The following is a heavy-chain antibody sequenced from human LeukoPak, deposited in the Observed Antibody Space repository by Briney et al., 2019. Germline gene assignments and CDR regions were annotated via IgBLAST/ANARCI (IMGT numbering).Heavy chain of an antibody. CDR3: AREIAVAEYNWFDP. J-gene: IGHJ5*02. CDR2: IYYSGST. D-gene: IGHD6-19*01. Sequence: PSETLSITCTVSGGSISSYYWSGIRQPPGKGLEWVGYIYYSGSTNYNPSLKSRVTISVDTSKNQFSLKLSSVTAADTAVYYCAREIAVAEYNWFDPWGQGTLVTVSS. V-gene: IGHV4-59*01. CDR1: GGSISSYY.